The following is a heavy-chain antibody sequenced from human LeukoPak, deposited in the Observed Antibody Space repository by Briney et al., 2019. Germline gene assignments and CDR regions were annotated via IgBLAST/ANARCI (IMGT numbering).Heavy chain of an antibody. CDR2: LSAYNGNT. V-gene: IGHV1-18*01. Sequence: ASVKVSCKASGYTFTSYGISWVRQAPGQGLEWMGWLSAYNGNTNYAQKLQGRVTMTTDTSTSTAYMELRSLRSDDTAVYYCARGVDTATYYYYGMDVWGQGTTVTVSS. CDR1: GYTFTSYG. J-gene: IGHJ6*02. D-gene: IGHD5-18*01. CDR3: ARGVDTATYYYYGMDV.